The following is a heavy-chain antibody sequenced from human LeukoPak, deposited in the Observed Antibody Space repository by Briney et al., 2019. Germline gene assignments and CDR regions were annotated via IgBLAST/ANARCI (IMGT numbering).Heavy chain of an antibody. CDR3: SRGVITLRSYYFDY. J-gene: IGHJ4*02. D-gene: IGHD3-10*01. V-gene: IGHV3-53*01. CDR2: IYSGGST. CDR1: GFTVSSNY. Sequence: PGGSLRLSCAASGFTVSSNYMSWVRQAPGKGLEWVSVIYSGGSTYSADSVKGRFTISRDNSKNTLYLQMNSLRAEDTAVYYCSRGVITLRSYYFDYWGQGTLVTVSS.